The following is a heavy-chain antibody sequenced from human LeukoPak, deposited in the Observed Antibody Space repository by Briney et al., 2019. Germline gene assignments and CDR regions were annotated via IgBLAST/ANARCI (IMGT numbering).Heavy chain of an antibody. Sequence: GGSLRLSCAASGFTFSSFGMHWVRQAPGKGLEWVAVIWHDGSYEYYADSVKGRFTISRDSSKNTLYLQMNRLRAEDTAVYYCAKDGVGATSLDCWGQGTLVSVSS. CDR3: AKDGVGATSLDC. CDR1: GFTFSSFG. D-gene: IGHD1-26*01. V-gene: IGHV3-33*06. CDR2: IWHDGSYE. J-gene: IGHJ4*02.